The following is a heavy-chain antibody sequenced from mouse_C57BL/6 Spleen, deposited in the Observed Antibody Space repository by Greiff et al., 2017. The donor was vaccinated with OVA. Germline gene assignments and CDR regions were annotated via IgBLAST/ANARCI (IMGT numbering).Heavy chain of an antibody. J-gene: IGHJ2*01. CDR1: GYSFTGYY. Sequence: EVHLVESGPELVKPGASVKISCKASGYSFTGYYMNWVKQSPEKSLEWIGEINPSTGGTTYNQKFKAKATLTVDKSSSTAYMQLKSLTSEDSAVYYCARSHYYGSTLDYWGQGTTLTVSS. D-gene: IGHD1-1*01. CDR3: ARSHYYGSTLDY. CDR2: INPSTGGT. V-gene: IGHV1-42*01.